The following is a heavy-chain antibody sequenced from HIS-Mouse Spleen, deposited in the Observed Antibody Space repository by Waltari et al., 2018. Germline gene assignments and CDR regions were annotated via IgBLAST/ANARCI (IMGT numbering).Heavy chain of an antibody. CDR2: ISYDGSNK. CDR3: AKDKHHAFDY. CDR1: GFTFSSYG. V-gene: IGHV3-30*18. Sequence: QVQLAESGGGVVQPGRSLRPSSAAPGFTFSSYGMHWVRQAPGKGLEWVAVISYDGSNKYYADSVKGRFTISRDNSKNTLYLQMNSLRAEDTAVYYCAKDKHHAFDYWGQGTLVTVSS. J-gene: IGHJ4*02.